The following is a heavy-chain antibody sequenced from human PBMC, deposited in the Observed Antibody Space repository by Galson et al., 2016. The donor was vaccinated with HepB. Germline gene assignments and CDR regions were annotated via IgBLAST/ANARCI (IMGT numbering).Heavy chain of an antibody. V-gene: IGHV3-48*03. J-gene: IGHJ4*02. CDR1: GFTFSSYE. CDR3: ARLYGDVTLFDY. CDR2: VSTSGSATTM. Sequence: SPRLSCAASGFTFSSYEMNWVRQAPGKGLEWVSYVSTSGSATTMFYADSVKGRFTISRDNAKNSLYLQMNSLRVDDTAVYYCARLYGDVTLFDYWGQGTLVTVSS. D-gene: IGHD4-17*01.